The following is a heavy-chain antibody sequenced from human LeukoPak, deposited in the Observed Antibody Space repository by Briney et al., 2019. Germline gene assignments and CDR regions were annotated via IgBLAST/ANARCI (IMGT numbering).Heavy chain of an antibody. J-gene: IGHJ4*02. CDR1: GYTFTGYY. Sequence: ASVKVSCKASGYTFTGYYMHWVRQAPGQGLEWMGWVYPNSGGTNYPQKFQGRVTMTRDTSTTAYMEVSRLTSDDTAVYYCARASRPTVTIDPYYFDYWGQGTLVTVSS. V-gene: IGHV1-2*02. CDR2: VYPNSGGT. D-gene: IGHD4-17*01. CDR3: ARASRPTVTIDPYYFDY.